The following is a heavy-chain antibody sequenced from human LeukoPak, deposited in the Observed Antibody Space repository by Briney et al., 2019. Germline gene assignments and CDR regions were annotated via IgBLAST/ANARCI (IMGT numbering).Heavy chain of an antibody. J-gene: IGHJ4*02. D-gene: IGHD2/OR15-2a*01. V-gene: IGHV3-74*01. CDR3: VTFYETY. CDR1: GNYW. Sequence: GGSLRLSCAASGNYWMHWVRQAPGKGLVWVSHINSDGSWTSYADSVKGRFTISKDNAKNTVYLQMNNLRAEDTAVYYCVTFYETYWGRGTLVTVSS. CDR2: INSDGSWT.